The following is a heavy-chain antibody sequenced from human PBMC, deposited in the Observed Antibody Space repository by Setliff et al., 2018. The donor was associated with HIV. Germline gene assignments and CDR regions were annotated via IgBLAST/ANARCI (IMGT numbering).Heavy chain of an antibody. CDR3: AKDRSGNYRTFDY. Sequence: SETLSLTCTVSGASSIYFWGWIRQPPGKGLEWIGSVYYSGSTYYNPSLKSRVTISMDTSKNQFSLKLNSVTAAYTAVYYCAKDRSGNYRTFDYWGPGILVTVS. V-gene: IGHV4-39*07. CDR1: GASSIYF. J-gene: IGHJ4*02. CDR2: VYYSGST. D-gene: IGHD1-26*01.